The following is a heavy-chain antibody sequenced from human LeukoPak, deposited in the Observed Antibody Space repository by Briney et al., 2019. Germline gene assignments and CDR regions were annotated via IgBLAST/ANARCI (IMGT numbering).Heavy chain of an antibody. CDR2: IYYSGIT. CDR1: GDSISSYY. Sequence: PSETLSLTCTVSGDSISSYYWSWIRQPPGKGLEWTAYIYYSGITNYNPSLKSRVTISVDTSKNQFSLKLSSVTAADTAVYYCATAGRALCSGGSCPFDYWGQGTLVTVSS. D-gene: IGHD2-15*01. CDR3: ATAGRALCSGGSCPFDY. J-gene: IGHJ4*02. V-gene: IGHV4-59*01.